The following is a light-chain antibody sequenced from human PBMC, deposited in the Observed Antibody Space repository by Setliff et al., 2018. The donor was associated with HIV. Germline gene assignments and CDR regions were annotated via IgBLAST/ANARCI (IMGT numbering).Light chain of an antibody. J-gene: IGLJ1*01. Sequence: QSALTQPASVSGSPGQSITISCTGTSSDVGSYNLVSWYQQHPGKAPKLMIYEVGSRPSGVSNRFSGSKSGNTAALTISGLQAEDEADYYCSSRTISDTSVFGTGTKVTVL. CDR3: SSRTISDTSV. CDR1: SSDVGSYNL. CDR2: EVG. V-gene: IGLV2-14*02.